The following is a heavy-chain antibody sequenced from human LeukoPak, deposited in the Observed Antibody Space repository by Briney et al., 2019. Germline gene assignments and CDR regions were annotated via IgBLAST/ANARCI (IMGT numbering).Heavy chain of an antibody. V-gene: IGHV1-2*02. Sequence: GASVKVSCTASGYTFTSYDINWVRQAPGQGLEYMGWINPNSGGTNSSQKFQDRVTLTRDTSISTAYMELSSLTSDDTAVYYCARAYGSGSSYHPDYWGQGTLVTVSS. D-gene: IGHD3-10*01. J-gene: IGHJ4*02. CDR3: ARAYGSGSSYHPDY. CDR2: INPNSGGT. CDR1: GYTFTSYD.